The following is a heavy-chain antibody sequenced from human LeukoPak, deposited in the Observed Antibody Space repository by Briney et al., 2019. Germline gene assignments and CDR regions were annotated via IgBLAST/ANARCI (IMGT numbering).Heavy chain of an antibody. V-gene: IGHV1-46*01. Sequence: ASVKVSCKASGFTFTSSAVQWVRQARGQGLEWMGIINPSGGSTSYAQKFQGRVTMTRDTSTSTVYMELSSLRSEDTAVYYCARDVGWLEETAYYYYYGMDVWGQGTTVTVSS. D-gene: IGHD5-24*01. CDR2: INPSGGST. CDR1: GFTFTSSA. J-gene: IGHJ6*02. CDR3: ARDVGWLEETAYYYYYGMDV.